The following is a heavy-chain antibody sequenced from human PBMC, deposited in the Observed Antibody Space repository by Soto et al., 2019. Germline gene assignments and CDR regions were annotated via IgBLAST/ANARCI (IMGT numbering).Heavy chain of an antibody. D-gene: IGHD3-10*01. V-gene: IGHV1-18*04. CDR1: WYTFTSYG. Sequence: VASVKVSCKASWYTFTSYGISWVRQAPGQGLEWMGWISVYNGNTDYAQKFQGRVTMTTDTSTSTAYMELRSLRSDDTAVYYCATSSDSGFDPWGQGTLVTVSS. CDR2: ISVYNGNT. CDR3: ATSSDSGFDP. J-gene: IGHJ5*02.